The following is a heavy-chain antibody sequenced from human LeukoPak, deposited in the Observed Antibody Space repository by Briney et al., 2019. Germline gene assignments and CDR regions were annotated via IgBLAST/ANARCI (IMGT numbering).Heavy chain of an antibody. CDR1: GFTFSSYG. D-gene: IGHD3-3*01. CDR3: AKDHILYDFWSGYWSKYYYYGMDV. Sequence: GGSLRLSCAASGFTFSSYGMHWVRQAPGKGLEWVAVISYDGSNKYYADSVKGRFTISRDNSKNTLYLQMNSLRAEDTAVYYCAKDHILYDFWSGYWSKYYYYGMDVWGRGTTVTVSS. J-gene: IGHJ6*02. CDR2: ISYDGSNK. V-gene: IGHV3-30*18.